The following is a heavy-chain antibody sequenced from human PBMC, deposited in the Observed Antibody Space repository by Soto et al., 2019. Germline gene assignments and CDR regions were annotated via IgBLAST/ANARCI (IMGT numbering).Heavy chain of an antibody. V-gene: IGHV3-23*01. D-gene: IGHD2-21*02. J-gene: IGHJ4*02. CDR3: GKGSNNVVVTAIRPRWDDC. Sequence: GGSLRLSCAASGFTFSSYAMSWVRQAPDSVKGRFTISRDNSKNTLSLQMDSLRAEDTAVYYCGKGSNNVVVTAIRPRWDDCWGQGTLVTVSS. CDR1: GFTFSSYA.